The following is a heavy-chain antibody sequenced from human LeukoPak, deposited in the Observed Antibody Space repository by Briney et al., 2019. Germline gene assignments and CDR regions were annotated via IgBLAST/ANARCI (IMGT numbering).Heavy chain of an antibody. CDR2: IVGSGSST. V-gene: IGHV3-23*01. J-gene: IGHJ4*02. CDR3: AKWGDYDILTGYYDSDY. CDR1: GLTFSNYA. Sequence: PGASLRLSCAASGLTFSNYAMSWVRQAPGKGLEWVSAIVGSGSSTYYADSVKGRLTISRDNSKNTLYLQLNRLRAEDTAVYYCAKWGDYDILTGYYDSDYWGQGTLVTVSS. D-gene: IGHD3-9*01.